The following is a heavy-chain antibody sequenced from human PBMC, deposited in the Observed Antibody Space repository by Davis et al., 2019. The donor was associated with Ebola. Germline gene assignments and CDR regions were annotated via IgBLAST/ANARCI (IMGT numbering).Heavy chain of an antibody. D-gene: IGHD2-15*01. V-gene: IGHV3-9*01. CDR3: ARDAGSPHYYYYYMDV. CDR1: GFTFDDYA. J-gene: IGHJ6*03. CDR2: ISWNSGSI. Sequence: PGGSLRLSCAASGFTFDDYAMHWVRQAPGKGLEWVSGISWNSGSIGYADSVKGRFTISRDNAKNSLYLQMNSLRAEDTAVYYCARDAGSPHYYYYYMDVWGKGTTVTVSS.